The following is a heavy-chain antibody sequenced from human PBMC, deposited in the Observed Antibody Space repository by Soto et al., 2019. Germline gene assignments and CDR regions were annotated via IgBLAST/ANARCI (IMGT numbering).Heavy chain of an antibody. J-gene: IGHJ4*02. Sequence: PGGSLRLSCTVSGVTFSNYAMKWVRQAPAKGLEWVSSLSGSGGTTYYADSVKGRFIISRDNSKNTLYLLMNSLRAEDTALYYCAKQRADYGSGADTFYFDSWGQGALVTVSS. CDR2: LSGSGGTT. D-gene: IGHD3-10*01. CDR1: GVTFSNYA. CDR3: AKQRADYGSGADTFYFDS. V-gene: IGHV3-23*01.